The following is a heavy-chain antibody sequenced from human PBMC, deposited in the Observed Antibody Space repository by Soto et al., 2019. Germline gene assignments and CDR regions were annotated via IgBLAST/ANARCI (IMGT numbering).Heavy chain of an antibody. J-gene: IGHJ6*03. CDR3: ARDLYCGGDCDYYYYYMDV. Sequence: GGSLRLSCAASGFTFSDYYMSWIRQAPGKGLEWVSYISSSGSTIYYADSVKGRFTISRDNAKNSLYLQMNSLRAEDTAVYYCARDLYCGGDCDYYYYYMDVWGKGTTVTVSS. CDR2: ISSSGSTI. V-gene: IGHV3-11*01. D-gene: IGHD2-21*01. CDR1: GFTFSDYY.